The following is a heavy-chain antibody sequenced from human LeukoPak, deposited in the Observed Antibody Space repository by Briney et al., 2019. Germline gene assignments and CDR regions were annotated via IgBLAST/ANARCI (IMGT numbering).Heavy chain of an antibody. CDR2: T. J-gene: IGHJ4*02. D-gene: IGHD5-24*01. V-gene: IGHV3-53*01. CDR3: ARDLEMAAITSDY. Sequence: TYYADSVKGRFTISRDNSKNTLYLQINSLRAEDTAVYYCARDLEMAAITSDYWGQGALVTVSS.